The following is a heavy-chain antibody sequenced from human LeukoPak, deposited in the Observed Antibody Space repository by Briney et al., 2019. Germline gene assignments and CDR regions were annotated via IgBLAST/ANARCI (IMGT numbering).Heavy chain of an antibody. J-gene: IGHJ4*02. D-gene: IGHD4-17*01. CDR3: TTDYGDYVGMTN. V-gene: IGHV3-15*01. Sequence: GGSLRLSYAASGFTFSNAWMSWVRQAPGKGLEWVGRIKSKTDGGTTDYAAPVKGRFTISRDDSKNTLYLQMNSLKTEDTAVYYCTTDYGDYVGMTNWGQGTLVTVSS. CDR1: GFTFSNAW. CDR2: IKSKTDGGTT.